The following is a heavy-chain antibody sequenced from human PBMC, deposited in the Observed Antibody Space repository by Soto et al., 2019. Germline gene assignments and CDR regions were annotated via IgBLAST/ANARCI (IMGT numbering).Heavy chain of an antibody. CDR1: RGSISSGTNY. CDR2: IYYIGST. D-gene: IGHD6-25*01. V-gene: IGHV4-39*01. J-gene: IGHJ4*02. CDR3: ARHEAGWYFDS. Sequence: QLQLQESGPGLVKPSATLSLTCTVSRGSISSGTNYWAWIRQPPGKGLEWIANIYYIGSTSYNPSLKSRVTISLDTSKSQFSLKLRSVTAADTAVYYCARHEAGWYFDSWGQGTLATVSS.